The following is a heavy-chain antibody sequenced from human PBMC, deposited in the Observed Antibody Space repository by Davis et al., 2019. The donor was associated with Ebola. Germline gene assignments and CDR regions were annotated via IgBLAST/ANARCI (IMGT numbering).Heavy chain of an antibody. CDR1: GFTFSGYW. CDR2: IKQDGSDK. CDR3: ATAGEVSGWGEFVDY. Sequence: GESLKISCAASGFTFSGYWMNWVRQAPGKGLEWVANIKQDGSDKYYVDYVKGRFTISRDNAKNSLYLQMNSLRVEDTAVYYCATAGEVSGWGEFVDYWGQGVLVTVSS. J-gene: IGHJ4*02. D-gene: IGHD6-19*01. V-gene: IGHV3-7*01.